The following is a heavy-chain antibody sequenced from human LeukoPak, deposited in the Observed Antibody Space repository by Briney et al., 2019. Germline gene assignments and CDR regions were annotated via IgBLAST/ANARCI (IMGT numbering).Heavy chain of an antibody. J-gene: IGHJ3*02. Sequence: GGSLRLSCAASGFTVSSNYMSWVRQAPGKGLGRVSVIYSGGSTYYADSVKGRFTISRDNSKNTLYLQMNSLRAEDTAVYYCARGYEDSGLVVVPAAMEKAFDIWGQGTMVTVSS. D-gene: IGHD2-2*01. CDR2: IYSGGST. CDR3: ARGYEDSGLVVVPAAMEKAFDI. V-gene: IGHV3-53*01. CDR1: GFTVSSNY.